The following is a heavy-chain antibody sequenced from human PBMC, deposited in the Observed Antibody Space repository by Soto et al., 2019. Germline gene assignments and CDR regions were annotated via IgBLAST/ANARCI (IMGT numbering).Heavy chain of an antibody. CDR1: GGSISSGGYY. V-gene: IGHV4-31*03. D-gene: IGHD3-10*01. CDR3: ARKYLPYYGSGSPYGMDV. CDR2: IYYSGST. Sequence: SETLSLTCTVSGGSISSGGYYWSWIRQHPGKGLEWIGYIYYSGSTYYNPSLKSRVTISVDTSKNQFSLKLSSVTAADTALYYCARKYLPYYGSGSPYGMDVWGQGTTVT. J-gene: IGHJ6*02.